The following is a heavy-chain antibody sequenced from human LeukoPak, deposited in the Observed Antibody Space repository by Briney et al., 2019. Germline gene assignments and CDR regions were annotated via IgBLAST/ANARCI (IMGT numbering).Heavy chain of an antibody. CDR2: INHSGST. Sequence: SETLSLTCAVYGGSFSGYYWSWIRQPPGEGLEWIGEINHSGSTNYNPSLKSRVTISVDTSKNQFSLKLSSVTAADTAVYYCARAVLLWFGELYYFDYWGQGTLVTVSS. CDR3: ARAVLLWFGELYYFDY. J-gene: IGHJ4*02. CDR1: GGSFSGYY. V-gene: IGHV4-34*01. D-gene: IGHD3-10*01.